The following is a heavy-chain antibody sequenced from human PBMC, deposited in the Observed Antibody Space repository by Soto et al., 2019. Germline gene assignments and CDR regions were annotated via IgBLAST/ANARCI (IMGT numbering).Heavy chain of an antibody. D-gene: IGHD3-22*01. Sequence: EVQLLESGGGLVQPGGSLRLSCAASGFTFSSYAMSWVRQAPGKGLEWVSTISGSGGSTYYADSVKGRFTISRDNSKSTLYLQMNRLRAEDTAVYYCAKDLGYYDSSGYYCYYFDYWCPGTLVTVSS. V-gene: IGHV3-23*01. CDR3: AKDLGYYDSSGYYCYYFDY. CDR1: GFTFSSYA. CDR2: ISGSGGST. J-gene: IGHJ4*02.